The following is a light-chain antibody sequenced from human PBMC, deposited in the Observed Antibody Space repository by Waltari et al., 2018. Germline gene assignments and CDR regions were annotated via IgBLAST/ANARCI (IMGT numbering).Light chain of an antibody. CDR1: SPRIGSNP. CDR3: AAWVDSLYGCF. V-gene: IGLV1-44*01. Sequence: QSVLTPPPSASGTPGQTVSLSCSGTSPRIGSNPVTWYQVLPGAAPRLLIHTASQRPSGVPDRFSASRSGTSSSLAISGLQFEDAAEYYCAAWVDSLYGCFFGTGTRVTVL. J-gene: IGLJ1*01. CDR2: TAS.